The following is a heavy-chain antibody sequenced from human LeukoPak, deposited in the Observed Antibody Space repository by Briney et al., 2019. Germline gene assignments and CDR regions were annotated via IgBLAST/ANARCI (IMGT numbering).Heavy chain of an antibody. J-gene: IGHJ4*02. V-gene: IGHV4-59*01. Sequence: PSETLSLTCTVSGGSISSYYWSWIRQPPGKGLEWIGYIYYSGSTNYNPSLKSRVTISVDTSKNQFSLRLSSVTAADTAAYYCARGYDYVWGSHRALGYWGQGTLVTVSS. D-gene: IGHD3-16*02. CDR1: GGSISSYY. CDR3: ARGYDYVWGSHRALGY. CDR2: IYYSGST.